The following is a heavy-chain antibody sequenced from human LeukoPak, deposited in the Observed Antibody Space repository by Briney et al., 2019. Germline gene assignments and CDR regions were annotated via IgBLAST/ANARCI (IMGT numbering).Heavy chain of an antibody. CDR2: IYYSGST. CDR3: ARGAGKYYFHGMDV. J-gene: IGHJ6*02. V-gene: IGHV4-61*01. CDR1: GGSISSSSYY. Sequence: SETLSLTCTVSGGSISSSSYYWSWIRQPPGKGLEWIGNIYYSGSTNFNPSLKSRVTLSQDTSKNQFSLKLISVTAEDTAVYYCARGAGKYYFHGMDVWGQGTMVTVSS.